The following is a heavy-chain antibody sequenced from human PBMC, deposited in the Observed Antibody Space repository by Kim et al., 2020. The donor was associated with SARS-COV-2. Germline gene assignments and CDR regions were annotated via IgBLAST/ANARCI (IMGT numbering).Heavy chain of an antibody. CDR2: IIPIFGTA. D-gene: IGHD6-19*01. CDR3: ARDFNGIAPQIAVGYGMDV. V-gene: IGHV1-69*13. Sequence: SVKVSCKASGGTFSSYAISWVRQAPGQGLEWMGGIIPIFGTANYAQKFQGRVTITADESTSTAYMELSSLRSEDTAVYYCARDFNGIAPQIAVGYGMDVWGQGTTVTVSS. CDR1: GGTFSSYA. J-gene: IGHJ6*02.